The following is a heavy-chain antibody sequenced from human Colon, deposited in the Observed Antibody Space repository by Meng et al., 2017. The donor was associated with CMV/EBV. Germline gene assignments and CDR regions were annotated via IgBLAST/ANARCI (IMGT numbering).Heavy chain of an antibody. CDR2: MSYDGRNK. V-gene: IGHV3-30*04. D-gene: IGHD1-26*01. Sequence: GESLKISCAASGFRFGSFGMHWVRQAPGKGLEWVTMMSYDGRNKYYADSVKGRFTISRDNSKNTVYLHMESLRIEDTAVYYCARDGVTSRPLVGDGMDVWGQGTTVTVS. J-gene: IGHJ6*02. CDR3: ARDGVTSRPLVGDGMDV. CDR1: GFRFGSFG.